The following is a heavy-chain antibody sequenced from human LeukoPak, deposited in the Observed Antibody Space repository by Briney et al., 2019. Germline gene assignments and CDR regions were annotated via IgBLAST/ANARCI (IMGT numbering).Heavy chain of an antibody. D-gene: IGHD3-22*01. J-gene: IGHJ4*02. CDR1: GGSISSGSYY. CDR3: ARDGYYYDSSGYN. CDR2: IYTSGST. Sequence: PSQTLSLTCTVSGGSISSGSYYWSWIRQPAGKGLEWIGRIYTSGSTNYDSSLKSRVTISVDTSKNQFSLNLSSVTAAGTAVYYCARDGYYYDSSGYNWGQGTLVTVSS. V-gene: IGHV4-61*02.